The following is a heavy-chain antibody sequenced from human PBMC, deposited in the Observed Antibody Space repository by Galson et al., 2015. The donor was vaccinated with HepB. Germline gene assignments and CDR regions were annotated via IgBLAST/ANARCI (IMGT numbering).Heavy chain of an antibody. V-gene: IGHV3-30-3*01. CDR1: GFTFGHFA. CDR2: LSSDGSRQ. CDR3: ARAGVHREFDP. D-gene: IGHD2-21*01. J-gene: IGHJ5*02. Sequence: SLRLSCAGSGFTFGHFAIHWVRQAPGKGLEWVALLSSDGSRQFYADSVKGRFTISRDNSKNTLYLQMNSLRPEDTAVYYCARAGVHREFDPWGQGTLVTVSS.